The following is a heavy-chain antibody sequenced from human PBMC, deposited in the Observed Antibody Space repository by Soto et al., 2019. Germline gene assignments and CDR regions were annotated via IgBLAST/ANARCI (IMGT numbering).Heavy chain of an antibody. Sequence: SVKVSCKASGVTFSSYAISWVREAPGQGLEWMGGIIPIFGTANYAQKFQGRVTITADESTSTAYMELSSLRSEDTAVYYCARDGDYYDSSGQNGYWGQGTLVTVSS. CDR2: IIPIFGTA. CDR3: ARDGDYYDSSGQNGY. CDR1: GVTFSSYA. J-gene: IGHJ4*02. V-gene: IGHV1-69*13. D-gene: IGHD3-22*01.